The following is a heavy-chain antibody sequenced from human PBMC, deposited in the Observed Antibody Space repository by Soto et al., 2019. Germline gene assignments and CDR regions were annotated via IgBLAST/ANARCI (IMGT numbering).Heavy chain of an antibody. CDR3: AKDRRAGGNSAFYFDF. J-gene: IGHJ4*02. Sequence: GGSLRLSCSASGFTFSIYAMHWVRQAPGKGLEWVAVISYDGSNKYYADSVKGRFTISRDNSHNTLYLQVHSLTAEDTAVYYCAKDRRAGGNSAFYFDFWGQGAQVTVSS. V-gene: IGHV3-30-3*01. D-gene: IGHD3-16*01. CDR1: GFTFSIYA. CDR2: ISYDGSNK.